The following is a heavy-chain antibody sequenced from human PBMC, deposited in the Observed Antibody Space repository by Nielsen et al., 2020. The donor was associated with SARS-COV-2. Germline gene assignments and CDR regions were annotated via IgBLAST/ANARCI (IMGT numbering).Heavy chain of an antibody. Sequence: GESLKISCVASGFSFSTFPMSWVRQAPGKGLEWVSAVSGSGDGTWYADSMKGRFTVSRDNSKNTLYLQINSLRADDTAVYYCAKEIPVGVEFDYWGQGTLVTVSS. V-gene: IGHV3-23*01. CDR2: VSGSGDGT. J-gene: IGHJ4*02. CDR3: AKEIPVGVEFDY. D-gene: IGHD1-26*01. CDR1: GFSFSTFP.